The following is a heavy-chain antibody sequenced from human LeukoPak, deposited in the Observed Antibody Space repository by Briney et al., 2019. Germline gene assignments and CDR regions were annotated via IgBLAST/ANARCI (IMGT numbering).Heavy chain of an antibody. D-gene: IGHD7-27*01. CDR2: INPNSGGT. V-gene: IGHV1-2*02. J-gene: IGHJ4*02. CDR1: GYTFTGYY. Sequence: ASVKVSCKASGYTFTGYYMHWVRQAPGQGLEWMGWINPNSGGTNYAQKFQGRVTMTRATSISTAYMELSRLRSDDTAVYYCSVQLGIPYFDYWGQATLVTVSS. CDR3: SVQLGIPYFDY.